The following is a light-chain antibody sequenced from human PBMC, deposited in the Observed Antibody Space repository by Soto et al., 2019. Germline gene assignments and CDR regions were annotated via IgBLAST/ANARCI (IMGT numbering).Light chain of an antibody. CDR3: KSYAGSNTYV. CDR2: EVV. CDR1: KNDVGFYDF. Sequence: QSALTQPPSASGSPGQSVTISCTGTKNDVGFYDFVSWYQHHPGKAPRLIIYEVVQRPSGVPDRFSGSKSGNTASLTVSGLQAADEADYFCKSYAGSNTYVFGSGTKVNVL. J-gene: IGLJ1*01. V-gene: IGLV2-8*01.